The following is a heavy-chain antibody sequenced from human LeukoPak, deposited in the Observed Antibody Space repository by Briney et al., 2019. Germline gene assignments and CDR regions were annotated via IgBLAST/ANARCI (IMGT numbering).Heavy chain of an antibody. J-gene: IGHJ4*02. V-gene: IGHV5-51*01. Sequence: GESLKISCKGSGYSFTSYWIGWVRQMPGKGLECMGIIYPGDSDTRYSPSFQGQVTISADRSISTAYLQWSSLKASDTAMYYCARLADPNQYYFDYWGQGTLVTVSS. D-gene: IGHD1-14*01. CDR1: GYSFTSYW. CDR2: IYPGDSDT. CDR3: ARLADPNQYYFDY.